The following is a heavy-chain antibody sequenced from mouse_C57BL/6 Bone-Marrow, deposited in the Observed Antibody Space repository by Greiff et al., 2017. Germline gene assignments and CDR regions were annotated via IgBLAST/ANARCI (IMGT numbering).Heavy chain of an antibody. CDR3: ARDYYGSSYGAY. Sequence: EVKLMESGGGLVKPGGSLKLSCAASGFTFSSYALSWVRQTPEKRLEWVATISDGGSYTYSPDNVKGRFTISRDNDKTNLYLQMRHLKSEDTAMYDCARDYYGSSYGAYWGQGTLDTVSA. D-gene: IGHD1-1*01. J-gene: IGHJ3*01. CDR1: GFTFSSYA. CDR2: ISDGGSYT. V-gene: IGHV5-4*01.